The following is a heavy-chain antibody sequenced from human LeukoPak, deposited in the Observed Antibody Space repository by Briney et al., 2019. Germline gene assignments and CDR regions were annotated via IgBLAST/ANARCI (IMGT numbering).Heavy chain of an antibody. CDR2: ISASGEST. J-gene: IGHJ3*01. CDR3: AKDIQLST. V-gene: IGHV3-23*01. CDR1: GFTFSSCG. Sequence: GGSLRLSCAASGFTFSSCGMHWVRQAPGKGLEWVSLISASGESTYYADSVKGRFTISRDNSKNTLSLQMNSLRVEDTAMYFCAKDIQLSTWGLGTMVTVSS. D-gene: IGHD5-24*01.